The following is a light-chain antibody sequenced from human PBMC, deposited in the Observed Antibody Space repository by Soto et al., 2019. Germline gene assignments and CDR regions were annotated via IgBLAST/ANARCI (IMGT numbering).Light chain of an antibody. V-gene: IGLV1-40*01. Sequence: QSVLTQPPSVSGAPGQRVTISCTGSSSNIGAGYDVHWYQQLPGTAPKLLIYGNSNRPSGVPDRFSGSKSGTSASLAITGLQAEDEADYYCGTWGSSLSAYVFGTGTRSPS. J-gene: IGLJ1*01. CDR2: GNS. CDR1: SSNIGAGYD. CDR3: GTWGSSLSAYV.